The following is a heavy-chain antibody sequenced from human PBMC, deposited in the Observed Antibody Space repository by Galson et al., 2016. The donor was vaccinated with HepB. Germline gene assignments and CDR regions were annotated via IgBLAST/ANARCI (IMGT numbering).Heavy chain of an antibody. CDR3: AKDRWTNSVCYNFDY. D-gene: IGHD2-8*01. CDR1: GFTFSSFG. V-gene: IGHV3-33*06. Sequence: SLRLSCAASGFTFSSFGMHWVRQAPGKGLEWVAVIWYDGSNKYYADSAKGRFTISRDDSKNTVYLQMNSLRAEDTAVYYCAKDRWTNSVCYNFDYWGQGTLVTVSS. CDR2: IWYDGSNK. J-gene: IGHJ4*02.